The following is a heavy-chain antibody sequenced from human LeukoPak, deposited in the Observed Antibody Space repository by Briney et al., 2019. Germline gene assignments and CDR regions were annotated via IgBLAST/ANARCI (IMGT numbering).Heavy chain of an antibody. CDR1: GFTFSSYS. Sequence: PRGSLRLSCAASGFTFSSYSMNWVRQAPGKGLEWVSSISSSSSYIYYADSVKGRFTISRDNAKNSLYLQMNSLRAEDTAVYYCARDNSGWLQLYYFDYWGQGTLVTVSS. CDR2: ISSSSSYI. J-gene: IGHJ4*02. V-gene: IGHV3-21*04. CDR3: ARDNSGWLQLYYFDY. D-gene: IGHD1-1*01.